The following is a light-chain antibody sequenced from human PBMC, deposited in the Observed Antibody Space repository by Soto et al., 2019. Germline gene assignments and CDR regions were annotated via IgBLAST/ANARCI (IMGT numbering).Light chain of an antibody. CDR2: LNSDGSH. CDR1: SGHSSYA. Sequence: QPVLTQSPSASASLGASVKLTCTLSSGHSSYAIAWYQQQPEKGPRYLMKLNSDGSHSKGDGIPDRFSGSSSGAERYLTISSLQSEDEADYYCQTWGTGIQVFGTGTKLTVL. V-gene: IGLV4-69*01. CDR3: QTWGTGIQV. J-gene: IGLJ1*01.